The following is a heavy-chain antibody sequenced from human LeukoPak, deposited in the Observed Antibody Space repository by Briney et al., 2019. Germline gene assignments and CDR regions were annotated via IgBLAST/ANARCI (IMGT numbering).Heavy chain of an antibody. CDR1: GFTFSSYA. Sequence: PGGSLRLSCAASGFTFSSYAMHWVRQAPGKGLEWVAVRSYDGSNKYYADSVKGRFTISRDNSKNTLYLQMNSLRAEDTAVYYCARDFARQQLAYYFDYWGQGTLVTVSS. CDR3: ARDFARQQLAYYFDY. CDR2: RSYDGSNK. J-gene: IGHJ4*02. V-gene: IGHV3-30-3*01. D-gene: IGHD6-13*01.